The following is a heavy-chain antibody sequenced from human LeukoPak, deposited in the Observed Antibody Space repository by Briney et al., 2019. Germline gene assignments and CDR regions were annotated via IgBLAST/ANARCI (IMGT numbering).Heavy chain of an antibody. Sequence: TGGSLRLSCAASGFTFSSYSMNWVRQAPGKGLEWVSSISSSSSYIYYADSVKGGFTISRDNAENSLYLHMNSLRAEDTAVYYCARGRGIAVSGTSVIDYWGQGTLVSVSS. CDR2: ISSSSSYI. J-gene: IGHJ4*02. D-gene: IGHD6-19*01. CDR1: GFTFSSYS. V-gene: IGHV3-21*01. CDR3: ARGRGIAVSGTSVIDY.